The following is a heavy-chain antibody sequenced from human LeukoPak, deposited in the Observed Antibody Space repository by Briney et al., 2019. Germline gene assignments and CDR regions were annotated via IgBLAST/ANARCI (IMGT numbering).Heavy chain of an antibody. CDR3: ATERNGAFGD. J-gene: IGHJ4*02. D-gene: IGHD1-1*01. CDR2: IKPDGSEK. Sequence: GGSLRLSCAASGFTFSHYWMSWVRQAPGKGLEWVANIKPDGSEKYYVDSVKGRFTISRDNAKNSLHLQMNSLRAEDTAVYYCATERNGAFGDWGQGTLVTVSS. CDR1: GFTFSHYW. V-gene: IGHV3-7*01.